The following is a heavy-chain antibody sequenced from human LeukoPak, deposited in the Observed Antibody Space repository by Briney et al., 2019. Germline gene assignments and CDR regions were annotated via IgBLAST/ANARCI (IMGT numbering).Heavy chain of an antibody. D-gene: IGHD3-10*01. CDR1: GFTFSNAW. J-gene: IGHJ4*02. CDR2: IKSKTDGGTT. V-gene: IGHV3-15*01. Sequence: GGSLRLSCAASGFTFSNAWMSWVRQAPGKGPEWVGRIKSKTDGGTTDYAAPVKGRFTISRDDSKNTLYLQMNSLKTEDTVVYYCTTDRNLYYYGSGSYYNYFDYWGQGTLVTVSS. CDR3: TTDRNLYYYGSGSYYNYFDY.